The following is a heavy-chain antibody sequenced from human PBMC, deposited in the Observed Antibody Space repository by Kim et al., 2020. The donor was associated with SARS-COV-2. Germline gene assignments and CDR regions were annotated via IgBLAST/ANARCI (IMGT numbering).Heavy chain of an antibody. CDR3: AKADDYGDYGEAAFDY. J-gene: IGHJ4*02. CDR1: GFTFDDYA. CDR2: ISWDGGST. V-gene: IGHV3-43D*03. D-gene: IGHD4-17*01. Sequence: GGSLRLSCAASGFTFDDYAMHWVRQAPGKGLEWVSLISWDGGSTYYADSVKGRFTISRDNSKNSLYLQMNSLRAEDTALYYCAKADDYGDYGEAAFDYWGQGTLVTVSS.